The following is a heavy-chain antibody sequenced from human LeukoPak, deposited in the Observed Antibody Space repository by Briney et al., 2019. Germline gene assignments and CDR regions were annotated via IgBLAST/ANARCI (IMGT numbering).Heavy chain of an antibody. CDR2: INPNSGGT. CDR3: ARNYYDSSGYSTSDY. V-gene: IGHV1-2*02. D-gene: IGHD3-22*01. CDR1: GYTFTGYY. Sequence: ASVKVSCKASGYTFTGYYMHWVRQAPGQGLEWMGWINPNSGGTNYAQKFQGRVTMTRDTSISTAYMELSRLRSDDTAVYYCARNYYDSSGYSTSDYWGQGNPGHRLL. J-gene: IGHJ4*02.